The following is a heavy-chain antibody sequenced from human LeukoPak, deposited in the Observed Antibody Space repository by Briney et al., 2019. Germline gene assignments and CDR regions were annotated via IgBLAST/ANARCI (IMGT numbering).Heavy chain of an antibody. CDR1: EPTFSSFA. V-gene: IGHV3-30-3*01. CDR2: ISYDGSNK. D-gene: IGHD6-13*01. Sequence: QPGRSLRLSCAASEPTFSSFAMHWVRQAPGKGLEWVASISYDGSNKWYADSVKGRFTISRDNSKNTLYLQMNSLRGEDTAVYYCAKESGTPMVSSMDVWGQGTTVTVSS. CDR3: AKESGTPMVSSMDV. J-gene: IGHJ6*02.